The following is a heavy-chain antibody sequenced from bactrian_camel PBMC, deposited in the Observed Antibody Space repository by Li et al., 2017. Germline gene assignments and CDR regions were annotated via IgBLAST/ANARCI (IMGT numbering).Heavy chain of an antibody. D-gene: IGHD3*01. V-gene: IGHV3S28*01. Sequence: SGGGSVQAGGSLRLSCQASGYTSSRYCMAWFRQGPGKEREGIAAIHTRGGSTYYSDSVEGRFTISQDNAVNTLFLQMNSLKPEDTAMYYCARSAPYMRRGGC. CDR2: IHTRGGST. CDR1: GYTSSRYC.